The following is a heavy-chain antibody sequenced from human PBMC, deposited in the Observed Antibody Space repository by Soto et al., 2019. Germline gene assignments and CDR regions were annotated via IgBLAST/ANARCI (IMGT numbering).Heavy chain of an antibody. Sequence: QIQLVQSGAEVKKPGASVKVSFNASGYTLSRYHFTWVRQAPGQGLEWMGWISAYNGNTNYAQNLQGRVTMTTDPSTSTDYMELRSLRSDDTAVYYCARDLPPVDYWGQGTLVTVSS. CDR1: GYTLSRYH. V-gene: IGHV1-18*01. CDR2: ISAYNGNT. CDR3: ARDLPPVDY. J-gene: IGHJ4*02.